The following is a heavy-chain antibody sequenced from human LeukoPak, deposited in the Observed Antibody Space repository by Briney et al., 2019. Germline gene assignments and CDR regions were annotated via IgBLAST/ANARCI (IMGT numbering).Heavy chain of an antibody. CDR2: IYSAGTT. D-gene: IGHD5-18*01. CDR1: GFTVSRNY. CDR3: ARDHIAMVTPFDY. V-gene: IGHV3-53*01. Sequence: PGGSLRLSCAASGFTVSRNYYMNWVRQAPGKGLEWVSVIYSAGTTYYADSVKGRFTISRDNAKNSLYLQMNSLGAEDTAIYYCARDHIAMVTPFDYWGQGTLVTVSS. J-gene: IGHJ4*02.